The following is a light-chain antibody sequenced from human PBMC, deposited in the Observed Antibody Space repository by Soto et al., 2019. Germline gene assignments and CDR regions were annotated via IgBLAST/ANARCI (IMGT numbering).Light chain of an antibody. CDR1: SSNIGSHT. CDR3: AAWDDSLNGVV. V-gene: IGLV1-44*01. CDR2: NTY. Sequence: QSVLTQPPSASGTPGQMVTISCSGSSSNIGSHTVNWYQQLPGTAPRLLIYNTYYRPSGVPDRFSGSKSGTSASLAISGLQSEDEDDYYCAAWDDSLNGVVFGGGTKVTVL. J-gene: IGLJ2*01.